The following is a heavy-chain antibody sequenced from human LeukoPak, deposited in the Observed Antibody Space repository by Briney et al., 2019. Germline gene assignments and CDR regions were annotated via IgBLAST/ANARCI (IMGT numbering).Heavy chain of an antibody. CDR1: GYTFTSYD. Sequence: GASVKVSCKASGYTFTSYDINWVRQATGQGLEWMGWMNPNSGNTGYAQKFQGRVTMTRNTSISTAYMELSSLRSEDTAVYYCASSSVSSGYYSHYYYMDVWGKGTTVTISS. CDR3: ASSSVSSGYYSHYYYMDV. D-gene: IGHD3-22*01. CDR2: MNPNSGNT. V-gene: IGHV1-8*01. J-gene: IGHJ6*03.